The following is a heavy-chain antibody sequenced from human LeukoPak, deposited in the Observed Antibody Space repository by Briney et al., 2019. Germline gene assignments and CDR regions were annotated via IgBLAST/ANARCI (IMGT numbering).Heavy chain of an antibody. CDR2: ISAYNGNT. CDR1: GYTFTSYG. CDR3: ARSGHCSGTGCYAEGIDY. J-gene: IGHJ4*02. Sequence: ASVKVSCKASGYTFTSYGISWVRQAPGQGLEWMGWISAYNGNTNYAQKLQGRVTMTTDTSTSTAYMELRSLRSDDTAVYYCARSGHCSGTGCYAEGIDYWSQGTLVTVSS. D-gene: IGHD2-2*01. V-gene: IGHV1-18*01.